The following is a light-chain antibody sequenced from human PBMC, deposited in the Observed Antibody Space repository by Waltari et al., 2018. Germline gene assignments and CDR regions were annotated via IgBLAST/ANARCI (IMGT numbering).Light chain of an antibody. V-gene: IGKV3-11*01. CDR2: AAS. Sequence: SCRASQSISKYVVWYKQRPCHAPRLLIYAASTRATGIPDRFSGSGFGTDFTLTISRLEPEDFAMYYCQNHERLPATFGQGTKVEIK. J-gene: IGKJ1*01. CDR3: QNHERLPAT. CDR1: QSISKY.